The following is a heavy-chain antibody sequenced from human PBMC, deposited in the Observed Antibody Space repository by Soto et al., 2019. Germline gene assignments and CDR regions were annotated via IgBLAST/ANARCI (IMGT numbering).Heavy chain of an antibody. J-gene: IGHJ4*02. D-gene: IGHD3-3*01. CDR3: AHRVLSSVFGVVTTTTIYFDF. Sequence: QITLNESGPTQVKPRQTLTLTCTFSGFSLTTSGVGVVWIRQSPGKAPERLALIYCDDDKRYSPSLKSRLTSTKDTSKNRVGLTMAYLYPADTVTYSCAHRVLSSVFGVVTTTTIYFDFWGQGTPVAGSS. CDR1: GFSLTTSGVG. CDR2: IYCDDDK. V-gene: IGHV2-5*02.